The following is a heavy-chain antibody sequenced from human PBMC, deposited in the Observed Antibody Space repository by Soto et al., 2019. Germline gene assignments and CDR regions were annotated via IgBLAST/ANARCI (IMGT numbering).Heavy chain of an antibody. CDR1: GYTFTSYA. Sequence: QVQLVQSGAEEKKPGASVKVSCKASGYTFTSYAMHWVRQAPGQRLEWMGWINAGNGNTKYSQKFQVSVTITRDTSASTAYMELSSLRSADTSVYYCARSIVVVTALDYLGQGTIVTVSS. CDR3: ARSIVVVTALDY. V-gene: IGHV1-3*05. CDR2: INAGNGNT. D-gene: IGHD2-21*02. J-gene: IGHJ4*02.